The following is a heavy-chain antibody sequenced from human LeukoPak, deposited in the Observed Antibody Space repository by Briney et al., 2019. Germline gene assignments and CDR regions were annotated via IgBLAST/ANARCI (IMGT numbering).Heavy chain of an antibody. CDR3: ARDQSWRYCSGGSCSWRFDY. CDR1: GYTFTSYG. CDR2: ISAYNGNT. D-gene: IGHD2-15*01. J-gene: IGHJ4*02. Sequence: ASVKVSCKASGYTFTSYGISWVRQAPGQGLEWMGWISAYNGNTNYAQKLHGRVTMITDTSTSTAYMELRSLRSDDTAVYYCARDQSWRYCSGGSCSWRFDYWGQGTLVTVSS. V-gene: IGHV1-18*04.